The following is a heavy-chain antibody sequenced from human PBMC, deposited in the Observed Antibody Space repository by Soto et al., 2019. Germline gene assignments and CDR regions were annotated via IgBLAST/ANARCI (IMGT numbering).Heavy chain of an antibody. CDR1: GYTFTSYY. J-gene: IGHJ4*02. CDR2: INPSGGST. Sequence: ASVKVSCKASGYTFTSYYMHWVRQAPGQGPEWMGIINPSGGSTSYAQKFQGRVTMTRDTSTSTVYMELSSLRSEDTAVYYCAKDLVHHGNSADCWGQGTLVTVSS. D-gene: IGHD4-4*01. CDR3: AKDLVHHGNSADC. V-gene: IGHV1-46*03.